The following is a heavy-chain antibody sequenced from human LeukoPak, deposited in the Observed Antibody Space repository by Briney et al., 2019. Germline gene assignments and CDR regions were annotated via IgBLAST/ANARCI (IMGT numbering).Heavy chain of an antibody. Sequence: GRSLRLSCAASGFTFSGFPMHWVRQAPGEGLEWVAVISFDGSNQYYADSVRGRFTISRDNSKSTLYLQMNSLRAEDTAVYYCARDRSSLGLWFGELRNWGQGTLVTVSS. CDR3: ARDRSSLGLWFGELRN. CDR1: GFTFSGFP. D-gene: IGHD3-10*01. V-gene: IGHV3-30-3*01. CDR2: ISFDGSNQ. J-gene: IGHJ4*02.